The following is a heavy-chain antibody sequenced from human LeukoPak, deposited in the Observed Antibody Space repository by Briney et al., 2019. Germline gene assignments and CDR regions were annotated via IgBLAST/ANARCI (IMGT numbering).Heavy chain of an antibody. V-gene: IGHV1-69*05. CDR3: ATGGEYTNRPRFDP. CDR1: GYTFTSYG. D-gene: IGHD3-16*01. CDR2: IIPIFGSP. Sequence: SVKVSCKASGYTFTSYGISWVRQAPGQGLEWLGEIIPIFGSPKYAQRFLDRVTITTDDSTNTAYMELSSLRSDDTAVYFCATGGEYTNRPRFDPWGQGTLVTVSS. J-gene: IGHJ5*02.